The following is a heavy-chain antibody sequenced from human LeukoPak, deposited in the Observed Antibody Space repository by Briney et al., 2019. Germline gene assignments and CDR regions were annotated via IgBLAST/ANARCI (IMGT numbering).Heavy chain of an antibody. Sequence: GGSLRLSCAASGFTFSIFGMVWVRQAPGKGLEYVSGFTSNGGTTYYGNSVKGRFTISRDNSKDTLYLQMGSLRTEDMAVYYCARGIRWASDYWGQGSLVTVAS. D-gene: IGHD4-23*01. CDR2: FTSNGGTT. J-gene: IGHJ4*02. V-gene: IGHV3-64*01. CDR3: ARGIRWASDY. CDR1: GFTFSIFG.